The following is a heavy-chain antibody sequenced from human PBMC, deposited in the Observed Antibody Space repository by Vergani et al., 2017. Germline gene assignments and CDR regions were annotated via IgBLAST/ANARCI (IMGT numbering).Heavy chain of an antibody. V-gene: IGHV4-61*08. CDR3: ARVDYYGSGSYYQQEFDY. CDR1: GGSFSTGGQS. D-gene: IGHD3-10*01. CDR2: IYYSGST. Sequence: QVQLQESGPGLVKPSQTLSLTCTVSGGSFSTGGQSWTWLRQPPGKGLEWIGYIYYSGSTNYNPSLKSRVTISVDTSKNQFSLKLSSVTAADTAVYYCARVDYYGSGSYYQQEFDYWGQGTLVTVSS. J-gene: IGHJ4*02.